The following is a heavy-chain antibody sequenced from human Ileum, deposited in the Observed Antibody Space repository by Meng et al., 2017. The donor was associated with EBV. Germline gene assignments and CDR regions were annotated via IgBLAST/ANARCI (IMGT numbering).Heavy chain of an antibody. CDR1: GYTFTGYY. CDR3: ARDWEGSWAVFDY. V-gene: IGHV1-2*04. J-gene: IGHJ4*02. D-gene: IGHD6-13*01. Sequence: QGQVVQSGAEGKKPGASVKVSCKASGYTFTGYYMHWVRQAPGQGLEWMGWINPNSGGTNYAQKFQGWVTMTRDTSISTAYMELSRLRSDDTAVYYCARDWEGSWAVFDYWGQGTLVTVSS. CDR2: INPNSGGT.